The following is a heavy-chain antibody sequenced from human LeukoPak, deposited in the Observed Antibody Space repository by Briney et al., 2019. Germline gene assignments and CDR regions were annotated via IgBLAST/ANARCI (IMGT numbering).Heavy chain of an antibody. J-gene: IGHJ6*02. CDR3: ARETYYYGSGSYFHYGMDV. CDR1: GGSISSGGYY. Sequence: SETPSLTCTVSGGSISSGGYYWSWIRQHPGKGLEWIGYIYYSGSTYYNPSLKSRVTISVDTSKNQFSLKLSSVTAADTAVYYCARETYYYGSGSYFHYGMDVWGQGTTVTVSS. V-gene: IGHV4-31*03. CDR2: IYYSGST. D-gene: IGHD3-10*01.